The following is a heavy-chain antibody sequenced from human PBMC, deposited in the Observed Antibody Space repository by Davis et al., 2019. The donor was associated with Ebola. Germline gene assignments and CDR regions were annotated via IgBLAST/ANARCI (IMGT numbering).Heavy chain of an antibody. Sequence: GESLKISCAASGFTFSSYWMHWVRQAPGKGLVWVSRIYSDGSSTSYADSVKGRFTISRDNAKNTLYLQMNSLRAEDTAVYYCAKGNIAARPIYGMDVWGKGTTVTVSS. J-gene: IGHJ6*04. CDR2: IYSDGSST. V-gene: IGHV3-74*01. CDR1: GFTFSSYW. D-gene: IGHD6-6*01. CDR3: AKGNIAARPIYGMDV.